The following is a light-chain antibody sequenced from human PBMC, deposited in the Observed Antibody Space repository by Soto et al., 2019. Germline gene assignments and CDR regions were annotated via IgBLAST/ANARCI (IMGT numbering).Light chain of an antibody. CDR2: GNS. V-gene: IGLV1-40*01. J-gene: IGLJ2*01. CDR3: QSYDSSLRVSV. Sequence: QSVLTQPPSVSGAPGQRVTISCTGSSSNIGAGYDVHGYQQLPGTAPKLLIYGNSNRPSGVPDRFSGSKSGTSASLAITGLQAEDEADYYCQSYDSSLRVSVFGGGTKVTVL. CDR1: SSNIGAGYD.